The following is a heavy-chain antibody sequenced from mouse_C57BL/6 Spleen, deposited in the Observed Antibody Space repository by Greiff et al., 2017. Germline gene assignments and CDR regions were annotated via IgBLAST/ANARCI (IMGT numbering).Heavy chain of an antibody. CDR2: IWRHGST. CDR3: ANTYYIIRSEDFGV. Sequence: VHLVESGPGLVQPSQSLSITCTVSGFSLTSYGVHWVRQSPGKGLEWLGVIWRHGSTDYNAHFMSRLSRTKDNSKSQVFFKMNSLQADDTAIYYCANTYYIIRSEDFGVWGTGTTVTVSS. CDR1: GFSLTSYG. V-gene: IGHV2-5*01. D-gene: IGHD2-12*01. J-gene: IGHJ1*03.